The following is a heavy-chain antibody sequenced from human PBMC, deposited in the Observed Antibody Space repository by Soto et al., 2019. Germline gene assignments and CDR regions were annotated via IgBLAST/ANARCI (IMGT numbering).Heavy chain of an antibody. CDR1: GGTFSSYA. CDR3: ARGWSPLYGYFQH. V-gene: IGHV1-69*13. D-gene: IGHD2-15*01. Sequence: SVKVSCKASGGTFSSYAISWVRQAPGQGLEWMGGIIPIFGTANYAQKFQGRVTITADESTSTAYMELSSLRSEDTAVYYCARGWSPLYGYFQHWGQGTLVTVSS. CDR2: IIPIFGTA. J-gene: IGHJ1*01.